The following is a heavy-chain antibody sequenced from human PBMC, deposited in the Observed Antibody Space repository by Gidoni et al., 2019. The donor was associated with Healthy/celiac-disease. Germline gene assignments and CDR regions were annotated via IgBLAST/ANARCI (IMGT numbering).Heavy chain of an antibody. CDR1: GFTFSNAW. J-gene: IGHJ6*02. CDR2: IKSKTDGGTT. Sequence: SCAASGFTFSNAWMSWVRQAPGKGLEWVGRIKSKTDGGTTDYAAPVKGRFTISRDASKNTLYLQMNSLNTEDTAVYYCTTENDCTNGVCPNHYYYYYGMDVWGQGTTVTVSS. CDR3: TTENDCTNGVCPNHYYYYYGMDV. D-gene: IGHD2-8*01. V-gene: IGHV3-15*01.